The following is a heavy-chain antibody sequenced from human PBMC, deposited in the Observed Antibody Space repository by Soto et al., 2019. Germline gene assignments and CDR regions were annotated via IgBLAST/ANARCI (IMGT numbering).Heavy chain of an antibody. J-gene: IGHJ3*01. Sequence: QVQLVQSGAEVKKPGATVKVSCKASGYIVTSFGINWVRQAPGQGLEWMGCISEYGDSNYSEKLQDRVSLTTDTHTNTAYMELRSRGSEDTGVYYCAGGGGAYDVWGQGTPITVSS. CDR1: GYIVTSFG. CDR3: AGGGGAYDV. D-gene: IGHD3-16*01. CDR2: ISEYGDS. V-gene: IGHV1-18*01.